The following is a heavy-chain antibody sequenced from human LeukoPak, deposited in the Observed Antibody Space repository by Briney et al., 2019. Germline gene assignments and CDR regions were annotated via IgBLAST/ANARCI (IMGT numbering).Heavy chain of an antibody. D-gene: IGHD3-10*01. V-gene: IGHV4-59*08. Sequence: SETLSLTCTVSGDSISRHFWSWIPQPPGKGLEWIGYIYYSGSTNCNPSLRDRVTMSLDTSNNQFSLDLSSVTATDTAVYYCARHGKTWFGEYPRPYKWFDLWGQGTLVSVSS. CDR1: GDSISRHF. J-gene: IGHJ5*02. CDR3: ARHGKTWFGEYPRPYKWFDL. CDR2: IYYSGST.